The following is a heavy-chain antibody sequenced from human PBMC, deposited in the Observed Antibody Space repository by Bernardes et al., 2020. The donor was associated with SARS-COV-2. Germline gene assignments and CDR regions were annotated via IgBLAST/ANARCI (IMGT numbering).Heavy chain of an antibody. CDR1: GDSINSNTYY. D-gene: IGHD2-21*02. CDR2: IYYFGDT. V-gene: IGHV4-39*01. CDR3: ARQWLFLGGDNEGNYFDH. Sequence: SETLSLTCTVSGDSINSNTYYWGWIRQPPGKGLEWIGSIYYFGDTNYSPSLKSRVTISVDTSKNQFSLKLTSVTAADTAVYYCARQWLFLGGDNEGNYFDHWCRGTLGIVST. J-gene: IGHJ4*02.